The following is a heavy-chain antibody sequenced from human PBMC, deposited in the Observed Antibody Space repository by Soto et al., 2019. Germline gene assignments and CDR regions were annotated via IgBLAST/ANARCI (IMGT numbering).Heavy chain of an antibody. CDR2: INHSGST. CDR3: ARGDSSGWETYFDY. J-gene: IGHJ4*02. CDR1: GGSFSGYY. Sequence: PSETLSLTCAVYGGSFSGYYWSWIRQPPGKGLEWIGEINHSGSTNYNPSLKSRVTISVDTSKNQFSLKLSSVTAADTAVYYCARGDSSGWETYFDYWGQGTLVTVSS. D-gene: IGHD6-19*01. V-gene: IGHV4-34*01.